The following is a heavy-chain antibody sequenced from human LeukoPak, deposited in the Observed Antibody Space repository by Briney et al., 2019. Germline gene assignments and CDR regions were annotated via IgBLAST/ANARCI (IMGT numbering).Heavy chain of an antibody. Sequence: GGSLRLSCASSGFTFSYYAMHWVRQAPGKGLEWVALISSDGNRNNYADSVKGRFTISRDNSKNTLYLQVNSLGVEDSAVYYCSAFPREGGATWGIKPFDYWGQGTLVTVSS. CDR1: GFTFSYYA. CDR2: ISSDGNRN. J-gene: IGHJ4*02. D-gene: IGHD1-26*01. CDR3: SAFPREGGATWGIKPFDY. V-gene: IGHV3-30*07.